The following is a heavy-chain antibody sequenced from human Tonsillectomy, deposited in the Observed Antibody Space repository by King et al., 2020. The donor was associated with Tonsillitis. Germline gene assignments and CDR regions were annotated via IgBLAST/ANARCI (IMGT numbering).Heavy chain of an antibody. V-gene: IGHV3-9*01. CDR3: AKDISSGGKDYFDS. CDR1: GFTFDDYA. D-gene: IGHD6-19*01. J-gene: IGHJ4*02. CDR2: ISWNRYNI. Sequence: VQLVESGGGLVQPGRSLRLSCAASGFTFDDYAMHWVRQAPGKGLEWVSGISWNRYNIGYADSVKGRFTISRDNAKNSLYLQMNSLQAEDTALYYCAKDISSGGKDYFDSWGQGTLVTVSS.